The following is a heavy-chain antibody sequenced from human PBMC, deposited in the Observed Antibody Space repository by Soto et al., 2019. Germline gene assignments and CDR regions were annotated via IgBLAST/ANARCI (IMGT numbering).Heavy chain of an antibody. D-gene: IGHD4-17*01. CDR3: ARVVSGRDYGDSIDY. CDR1: GFTFSRYW. Sequence: QPGGSLRLSCAASGFTFSRYWLTWVRQAPGKGLQWVANIKEDGSEIYYVDSVKGRFTTSRDNAKSSLYLQMDSLRVEDTAIYYCARVVSGRDYGDSIDYWGQGTLVTVSS. J-gene: IGHJ4*02. V-gene: IGHV3-7*03. CDR2: IKEDGSEI.